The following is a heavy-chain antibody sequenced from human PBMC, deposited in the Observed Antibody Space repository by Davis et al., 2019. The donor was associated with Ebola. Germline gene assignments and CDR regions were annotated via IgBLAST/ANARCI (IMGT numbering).Heavy chain of an antibody. CDR1: VITFSSYA. CDR3: AKRYYDPVPYGMDV. D-gene: IGHD3-3*01. J-gene: IGHJ6*02. CDR2: ISGSGGST. V-gene: IGHV3-23*01. Sequence: GESLKISCTDSVITFSSYAMTWVRQAPGKELEWVSAISGSGGSTYYADSVKGRFTISRDNSKNTLYLQMNSLRAEDTAVYYCAKRYYDPVPYGMDVWGQGTTVTVSS.